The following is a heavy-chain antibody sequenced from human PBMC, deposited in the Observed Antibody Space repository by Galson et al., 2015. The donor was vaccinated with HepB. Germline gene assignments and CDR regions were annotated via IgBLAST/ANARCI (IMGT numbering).Heavy chain of an antibody. CDR3: ARTLYSSSHPYWYFDL. CDR2: ISAYNGNT. Sequence: SVKVSSKASGYTLTSYGISWVRQAPGQGLEWMGWISAYNGNTNYAQKLQGRVTMTTDTSTSTAYMELRSLRSDDTAVYYCARTLYSSSHPYWYFDLWGRGTLVTVSS. D-gene: IGHD6-13*01. V-gene: IGHV1-18*01. J-gene: IGHJ2*01. CDR1: GYTLTSYG.